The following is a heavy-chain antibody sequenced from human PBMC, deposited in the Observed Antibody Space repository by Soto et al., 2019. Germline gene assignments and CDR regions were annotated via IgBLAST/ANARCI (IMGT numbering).Heavy chain of an antibody. J-gene: IGHJ4*02. D-gene: IGHD6-6*01. V-gene: IGHV1-69*02. CDR1: GGTFSSYT. CDR3: ARGERAGSSRRDDY. CDR2: IIPLLGIA. Sequence: QVQLVQSGAEVKKPGSSVKVSCKASGGTFSSYTISWVRQAPGQGLEWMGRIIPLLGIANYAHKFQGRVTITADKSTSTAYMELSSLRSEDTAVYYCARGERAGSSRRDDYWGQGTLVTVSS.